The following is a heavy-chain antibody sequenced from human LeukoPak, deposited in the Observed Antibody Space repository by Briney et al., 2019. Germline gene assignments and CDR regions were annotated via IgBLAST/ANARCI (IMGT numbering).Heavy chain of an antibody. CDR1: GFTFSSFD. D-gene: IGHD1-26*01. V-gene: IGHV3-21*01. CDR3: ARDGGSYYFDY. CDR2: ISSGSTYI. J-gene: IGHJ4*02. Sequence: GGSLRLSCAASGFTFSSFDMIWVRQAPGKGLEWVSSISSGSTYIYYADSVKGRFTISRDNAKNSLYLQVSSLRAEDTAVYYCARDGGSYYFDYWGQRTLVTVSS.